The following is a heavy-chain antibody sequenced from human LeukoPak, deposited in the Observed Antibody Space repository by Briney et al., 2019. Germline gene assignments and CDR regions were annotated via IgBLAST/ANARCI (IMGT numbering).Heavy chain of an antibody. CDR2: MYYSGST. V-gene: IGHV4-39*01. CDR1: GGSISSSSYD. Sequence: SETLSLTCTVSGGSISSSSYDWGWIRQPPGKGLEWIGSMYYSGSTYSNPSIKSRVTISVDTSKSQFSLKLSSLTAADTAVYYCAISPLTWFDPWGQGTLVTVSS. CDR3: AISPLTWFDP. J-gene: IGHJ5*02.